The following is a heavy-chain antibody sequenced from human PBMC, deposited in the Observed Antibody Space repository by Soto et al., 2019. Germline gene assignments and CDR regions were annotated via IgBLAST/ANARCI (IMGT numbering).Heavy chain of an antibody. Sequence: GSLRLSCAASGFTFSSNWMHWVRQVPGKGLVWVSRINSDESIISYADSVKGRFTISRDNAKNTLYLQMNSLRAEDTAVYYCVGVVAAIPNWGQGTLVTVSS. CDR2: INSDESII. CDR1: GFTFSSNW. V-gene: IGHV3-74*01. CDR3: VGVVAAIPN. D-gene: IGHD6-13*01. J-gene: IGHJ4*02.